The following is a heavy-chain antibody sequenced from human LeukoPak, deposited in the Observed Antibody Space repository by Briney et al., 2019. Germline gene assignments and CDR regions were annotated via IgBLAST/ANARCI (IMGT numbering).Heavy chain of an antibody. CDR1: GFTFSSYG. CDR2: IRYDGSNK. V-gene: IGHV3-30*02. J-gene: IGHJ5*02. CDR3: ARERRPTIAVAGTRRFDP. D-gene: IGHD6-19*01. Sequence: PGGSLRLSCAASGFTFSSYGMHWVRQAPGKGLEWVAFIRYDGSNKYYADSVKGRFTISRDNSKNTLYLQMNSLRAEDTAVYYCARERRPTIAVAGTRRFDPWGQGTLVTVSS.